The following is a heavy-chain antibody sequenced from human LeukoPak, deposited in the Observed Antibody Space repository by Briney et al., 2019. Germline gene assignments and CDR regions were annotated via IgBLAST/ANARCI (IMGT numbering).Heavy chain of an antibody. V-gene: IGHV1-2*02. D-gene: IGHD3-9*01. Sequence: ASVKVSCKASGYTFTGYYMHWVRQAPRQGLEWMGWINPNSGGTNYAQKFQGRVTMTRDTSISTAYMELSRLRSDDTAVYYCARADTYYDILTPYYWGQGTLVTVSS. J-gene: IGHJ4*02. CDR1: GYTFTGYY. CDR3: ARADTYYDILTPYY. CDR2: INPNSGGT.